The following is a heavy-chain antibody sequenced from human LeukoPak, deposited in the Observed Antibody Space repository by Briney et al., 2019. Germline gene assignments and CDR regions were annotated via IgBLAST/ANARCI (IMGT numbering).Heavy chain of an antibody. CDR1: GGSFSGYY. CDR2: INHSGST. D-gene: IGHD1-26*01. J-gene: IGHJ4*02. CDR3: ASQSASGGDY. V-gene: IGHV4-34*01. Sequence: SETLSLTCAVYGGSFSGYYWSWIRQPPGKGLEWIGEINHSGSTNYNPSLKSRVTISVDTSKNQFSLKLSSVTAADTAVYYCASQSASGGDYWGQGTLVTVSS.